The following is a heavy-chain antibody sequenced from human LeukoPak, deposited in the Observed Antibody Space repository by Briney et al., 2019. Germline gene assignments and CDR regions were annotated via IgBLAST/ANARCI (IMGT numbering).Heavy chain of an antibody. V-gene: IGHV4-39*01. J-gene: IGHJ5*02. CDR1: GDSICSSSYY. CDR2: IYYSGST. D-gene: IGHD5-18*01. Sequence: SETLSLTCTVFGDSICSSSYYWGWIRQSAGKGLERIGSIYYSGSTYYNPSLKSRVTISVDTSNNQFSLKLSSVPAADTAVYYCVRQGYSYGHIPTNRFDPWGQGTLVTVSS. CDR3: VRQGYSYGHIPTNRFDP.